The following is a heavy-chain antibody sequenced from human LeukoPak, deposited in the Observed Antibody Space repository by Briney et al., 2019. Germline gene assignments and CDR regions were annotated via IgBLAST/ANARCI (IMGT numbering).Heavy chain of an antibody. V-gene: IGHV3-21*01. J-gene: IGHJ4*02. Sequence: WGSLTLSSAATGFTFSSYSMNWVRQAPREGLHWISCISKSSSYIDYADSVKGRFTISRDNAKNSLYLQMNSLRAEDTAVYYCARSYCSGGSCYAFDYWGQGTLVTVSS. CDR3: ARSYCSGGSCYAFDY. CDR2: ISKSSSYI. CDR1: GFTFSSYS. D-gene: IGHD2-15*01.